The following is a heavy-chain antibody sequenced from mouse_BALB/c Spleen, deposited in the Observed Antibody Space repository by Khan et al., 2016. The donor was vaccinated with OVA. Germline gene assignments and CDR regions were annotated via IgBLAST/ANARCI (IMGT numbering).Heavy chain of an antibody. J-gene: IGHJ3*01. CDR1: GYTFTDFT. Sequence: VQLQESGAELVRPGVSVKISCKGSGYTFTDFTMHWVKQSHAMNLEWIGVISTYYGDVTYNQKFKGKATMTVDKSSSTAYMELARLTSEDSAIXSGERGGGGNRFAYWGQGTLVTVSA. CDR2: ISTYYGDV. V-gene: IGHV1S137*01. CDR3: ERGGGGNRFAY.